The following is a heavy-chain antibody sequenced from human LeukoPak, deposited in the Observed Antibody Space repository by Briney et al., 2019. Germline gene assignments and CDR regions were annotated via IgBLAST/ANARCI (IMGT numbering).Heavy chain of an antibody. CDR3: ARDQVYCSGGSCYWVDYYYYYGMDV. D-gene: IGHD2-15*01. V-gene: IGHV1-18*01. Sequence: ASVKVSCKASGYTFTSYGTSWVRQAPGQGLEWMGWISAYNGNTNYAQKLQGRVTMTTDTSTSTAYMELRSLRSDDTAVYYCARDQVYCSGGSCYWVDYYYYYGMDVWGQGTTVTVSS. CDR1: GYTFTSYG. CDR2: ISAYNGNT. J-gene: IGHJ6*02.